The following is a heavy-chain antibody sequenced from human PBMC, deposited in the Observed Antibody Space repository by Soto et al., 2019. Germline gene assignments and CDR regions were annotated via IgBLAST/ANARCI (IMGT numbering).Heavy chain of an antibody. Sequence: HPXGFLRLSSVASGFTFSSYARSWVRQAPGKGLEWVSAISGSVGSTYYADSVKGRFTISRDNSKNTLYLQMNSLRAEDTAVYYCAKDTVGSGYYYDYFDYWGQGTLVTVSS. CDR1: GFTFSSYA. J-gene: IGHJ4*02. D-gene: IGHD3-22*01. V-gene: IGHV3-23*01. CDR2: ISGSVGST. CDR3: AKDTVGSGYYYDYFDY.